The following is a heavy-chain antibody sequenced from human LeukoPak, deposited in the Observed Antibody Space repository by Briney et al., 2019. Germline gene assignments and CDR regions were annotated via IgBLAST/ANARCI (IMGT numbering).Heavy chain of an antibody. J-gene: IGHJ6*03. CDR3: ARESMVRGVWNDMDV. CDR1: GGTFSSYA. Sequence: AVKVSCKASGGTFSSYAISWVRQAPGQGLEWMGGIIPIFGTANYAQKFQGRVTITADESTSTAYMEMRSLRSDDTAVYYCARESMVRGVWNDMDVWGKGTTVTVSS. D-gene: IGHD3-10*01. V-gene: IGHV1-69*13. CDR2: IIPIFGTA.